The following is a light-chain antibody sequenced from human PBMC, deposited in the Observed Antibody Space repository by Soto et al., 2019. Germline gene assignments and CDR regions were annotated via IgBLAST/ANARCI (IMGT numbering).Light chain of an antibody. CDR2: EDN. V-gene: IGLV2-23*01. Sequence: QSALTQPASVSGSPGQSITISCTGTSSNVGNYNLVSWYQQHPDKAPKLMIYEDNKRPSGVSNRFSGSKSGNTASLTISGLQAEDEADYYCCSYAGGNTYVFGTVTKLTVL. J-gene: IGLJ1*01. CDR1: SSNVGNYNL. CDR3: CSYAGGNTYV.